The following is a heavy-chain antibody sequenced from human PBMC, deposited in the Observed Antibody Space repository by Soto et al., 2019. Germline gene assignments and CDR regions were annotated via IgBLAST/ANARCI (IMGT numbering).Heavy chain of an antibody. CDR3: ARHLGYCSSTSCYTYYYYYMDV. D-gene: IGHD2-2*02. J-gene: IGHJ6*03. CDR2: IYYSGST. CDR1: GGSISSYY. V-gene: IGHV4-59*08. Sequence: SETLSLTCTVSGGSISSYYWSWIRQPPGKGLEWIGYIYYSGSTNYNPSLKSRVTISVDTSKNQFSLKLSSVTAADTAVYYCARHLGYCSSTSCYTYYYYYMDVWGKGTTVTVSS.